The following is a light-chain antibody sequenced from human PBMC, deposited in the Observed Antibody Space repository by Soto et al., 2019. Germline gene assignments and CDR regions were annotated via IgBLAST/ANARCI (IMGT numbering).Light chain of an antibody. CDR3: QEYYSYPLT. CDR2: DAS. J-gene: IGKJ1*01. CDR1: QYIITR. Sequence: IQMTPFPFPLSASIGDRVSITCRASQYIITRLAWYQGKPGKAPKLLIYDASNLESGVPSRFSGSGSGTEFSLTINSLQPDDVATYYCQEYYSYPLTFGQGTKVDIK. V-gene: IGKV1-5*01.